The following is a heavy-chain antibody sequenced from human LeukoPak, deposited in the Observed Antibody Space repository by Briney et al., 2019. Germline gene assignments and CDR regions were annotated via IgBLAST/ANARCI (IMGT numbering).Heavy chain of an antibody. CDR1: GFTFRSYS. CDR3: ARASSGDFWVFDY. Sequence: GGSLRLSCAASGFTFRSYSINRLRQAPGKGLEWVSSISGSRTYIYYADSVKGRFTISRDNDKNSLFLQMSSLRADDTAVYYCARASSGDFWVFDYWGQGTPVTVSS. J-gene: IGHJ4*02. V-gene: IGHV3-21*01. D-gene: IGHD2-21*02. CDR2: ISGSRTYI.